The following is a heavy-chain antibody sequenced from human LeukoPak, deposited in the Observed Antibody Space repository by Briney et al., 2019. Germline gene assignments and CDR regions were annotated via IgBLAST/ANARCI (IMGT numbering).Heavy chain of an antibody. J-gene: IGHJ1*01. D-gene: IGHD3-22*01. V-gene: IGHV4-4*07. Sequence: SETLSLTCTVSGGSISSYYWSWIRQPAGKGLEWIGRIYTSGSTNYNPSLKSRVTMSVDTSKNQFSLKLSSVTAADTAVYYCARVGYYDSSGYIQLWGQGTLVTVSP. CDR3: ARVGYYDSSGYIQL. CDR2: IYTSGST. CDR1: GGSISSYY.